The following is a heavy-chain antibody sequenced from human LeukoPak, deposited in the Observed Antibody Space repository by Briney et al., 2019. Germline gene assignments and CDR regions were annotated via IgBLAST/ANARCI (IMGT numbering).Heavy chain of an antibody. CDR3: AREVAGTSEFDY. Sequence: SETLSLTCAVSGGSISSYYWSWIRQPAGKGLGWIGRIYTSGSTNYNPSLESRVTMSVDTSKNQFSLKLRSMTAADTAVYHCAREVAGTSEFDYWGRGALVTVSS. V-gene: IGHV4-4*07. J-gene: IGHJ4*02. CDR1: GGSISSYY. D-gene: IGHD6-19*01. CDR2: IYTSGST.